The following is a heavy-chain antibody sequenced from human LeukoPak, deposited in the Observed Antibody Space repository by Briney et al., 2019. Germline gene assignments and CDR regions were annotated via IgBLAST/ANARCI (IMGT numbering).Heavy chain of an antibody. J-gene: IGHJ3*02. CDR3: AKSNRYCDSASCYEAFDI. CDR2: IYYSGSP. V-gene: IGHV4-59*01. D-gene: IGHD2-2*01. CDR1: GASISIYS. Sequence: SETLSLTCTVSGASISIYSWSWIRQPPGQGLEWIGYIYYSGSPNYNPSLKSRVIMSVDASKNQFSLKVSSVIAADTAVYYCAKSNRYCDSASCYEAFDIWGQGTMVTVSS.